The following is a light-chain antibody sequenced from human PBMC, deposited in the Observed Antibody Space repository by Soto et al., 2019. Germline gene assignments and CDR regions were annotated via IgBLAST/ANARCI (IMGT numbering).Light chain of an antibody. CDR1: NSNVGTNT. CDR3: ASWDDSLNAWL. J-gene: IGLJ3*02. V-gene: IGLV1-44*01. CDR2: ITY. Sequence: QSVLTQPPSASGTPGQTVTISCSGSNSNVGTNTVNWFHQVPGTAPKLLIFITYQRPSGVPDRFSGSKSGASASLAISGLQSEDEADYYCASWDDSLNAWLFGGGTKLTVL.